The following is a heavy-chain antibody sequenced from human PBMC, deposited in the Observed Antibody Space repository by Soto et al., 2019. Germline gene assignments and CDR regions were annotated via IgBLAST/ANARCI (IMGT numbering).Heavy chain of an antibody. Sequence: SETLSLTCAVYGGSFSGYYWSWIRQPPGKGLEWIGEINHSGSTNYNPSLKSRVTISVDTSKNQFSLKLSSVTAADTAVYYCARGPFGVVVPAAMRAEYFQHWGQGTLVTVSS. CDR2: INHSGST. CDR3: ARGPFGVVVPAAMRAEYFQH. V-gene: IGHV4-34*01. CDR1: GGSFSGYY. J-gene: IGHJ1*01. D-gene: IGHD2-2*01.